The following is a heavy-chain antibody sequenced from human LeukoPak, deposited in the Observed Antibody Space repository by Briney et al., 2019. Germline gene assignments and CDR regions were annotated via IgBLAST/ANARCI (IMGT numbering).Heavy chain of an antibody. CDR3: ARVHVYSSSFDP. CDR1: GFTFSSYS. V-gene: IGHV3-21*01. CDR2: ISSSSSYI. D-gene: IGHD6-6*01. J-gene: IGHJ5*02. Sequence: GGSLRLSCAASGFTFSSYSMNWVRQAPGKGLEWVSSISSSSSYIYYADSVKGRFTISRDNSKNTLYLQMNSLRAQDTAVYYCARVHVYSSSFDPWGQGTLVTVSS.